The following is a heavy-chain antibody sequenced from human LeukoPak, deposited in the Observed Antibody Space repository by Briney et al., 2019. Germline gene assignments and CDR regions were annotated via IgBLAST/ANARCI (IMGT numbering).Heavy chain of an antibody. D-gene: IGHD3-10*01. V-gene: IGHV1-2*02. CDR1: GYTFTGYY. CDR2: INPNSGGT. CDR3: ARGFGELLYNWCDP. J-gene: IGHJ5*02. Sequence: ASVKVSCKASGYTFTGYYMHWVRQAPGQGLEWMGWINPNSGGTNYAQKFQGRVTKTRDTSISTAYMELSRLRSDDTAVYYCARGFGELLYNWCDPWGQGTLVTVSS.